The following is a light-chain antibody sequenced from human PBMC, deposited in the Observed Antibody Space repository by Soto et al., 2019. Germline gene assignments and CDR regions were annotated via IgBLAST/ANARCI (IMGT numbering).Light chain of an antibody. V-gene: IGKV1-39*01. CDR3: PQTHCPIHS. Sequence: EIQVTQTQSTLSESIGDTVTISCRASQNIERYLNWYQKKEGRAPQLLMFAAANLESGVPSRFRGSGSGTDFTLTISILQPEDVATYYCPQTHCPIHSFCQGTKVDI. CDR2: AAA. J-gene: IGKJ2*01. CDR1: QNIERY.